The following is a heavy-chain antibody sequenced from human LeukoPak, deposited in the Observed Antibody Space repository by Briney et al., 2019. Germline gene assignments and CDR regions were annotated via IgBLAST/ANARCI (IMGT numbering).Heavy chain of an antibody. V-gene: IGHV3-33*08. CDR2: IWYDGSNK. CDR1: GFTFSSYG. Sequence: GGSLRLSCGASGFTFSSYGMHWVRQAPGKGLEWVAVIWYDGSNKYYADSVKGRFTISRDNSKNTLYLQMNSLRAEDTAVYYCARDCTNGVCYKDSYYGMDVWGQGTTVTVSS. D-gene: IGHD2-8*01. J-gene: IGHJ6*02. CDR3: ARDCTNGVCYKDSYYGMDV.